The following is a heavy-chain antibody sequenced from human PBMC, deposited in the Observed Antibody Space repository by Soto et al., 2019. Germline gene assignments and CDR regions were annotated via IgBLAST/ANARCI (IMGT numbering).Heavy chain of an antibody. CDR1: GFTFRSFT. D-gene: IGHD6-13*01. CDR3: TRDASRDSSARGWFDP. CDR2: ISSNSAYI. J-gene: IGHJ5*02. Sequence: GGSLRLSGGASGFTFRSFTMNWFRQAPGKGLEWVSTISSNSAYIYYTDALRGRFTISRDNAKNSLHLQMNSLRAEDTAVYYCTRDASRDSSARGWFDPWGPGTLVTVSS. V-gene: IGHV3-21*01.